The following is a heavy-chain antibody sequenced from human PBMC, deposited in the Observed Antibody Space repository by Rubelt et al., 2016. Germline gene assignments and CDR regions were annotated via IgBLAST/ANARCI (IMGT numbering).Heavy chain of an antibody. CDR3: AKGYFDY. J-gene: IGHJ4*02. CDR2: IDGGTGNI. Sequence: QVQLVQSGAEVKKPGASVKVSCKASGYSFTNYEMHWVRQAPGQRLEWMGWIDGGTGNIKYSQKFQGRVTITRDTSGITAYMELGSLRSEDTAVYYCAKGYFDYWGQGTLVTVSS. V-gene: IGHV1-3*01. CDR1: GYSFTNYE.